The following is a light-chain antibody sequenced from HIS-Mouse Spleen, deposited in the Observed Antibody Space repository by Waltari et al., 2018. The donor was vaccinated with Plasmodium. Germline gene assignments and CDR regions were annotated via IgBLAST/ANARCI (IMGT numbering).Light chain of an antibody. V-gene: IGKV1-8*01. J-gene: IGKJ4*02. Sequence: AIRMTQSPSSFSASTGDRVTITCRASQGISSYLAWYQQKPVKAPELLIYAGSALQSGVPSRFSGSGSGRDVTLTIICLQSEDFAAFHCQQYNSYPLTFGGGTKVEIK. CDR1: QGISSY. CDR3: QQYNSYPLT. CDR2: AGS.